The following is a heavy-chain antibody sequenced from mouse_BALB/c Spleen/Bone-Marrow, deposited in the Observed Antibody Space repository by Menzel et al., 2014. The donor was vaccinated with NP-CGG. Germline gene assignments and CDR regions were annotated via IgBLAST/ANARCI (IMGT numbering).Heavy chain of an antibody. J-gene: IGHJ3*01. Sequence: SGAELVKPGASVKLSCKASGYTFSSYYMYWVKQRPGQGLEWIGEINPSNGGTKFNEKFKSKATLTVDKSSSTAYMQLSSLTSEDSAVYYCARRAYGGSYGFAYWGQGTLVTVSA. CDR1: GYTFSSYY. CDR3: ARRAYGGSYGFAY. CDR2: INPSNGGT. V-gene: IGHV1S81*02. D-gene: IGHD1-1*01.